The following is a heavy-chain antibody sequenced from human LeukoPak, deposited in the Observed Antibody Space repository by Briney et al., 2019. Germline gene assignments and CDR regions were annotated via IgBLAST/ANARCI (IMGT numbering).Heavy chain of an antibody. CDR3: ARGQHIYSSSWYFDY. V-gene: IGHV4-59*01. J-gene: IGHJ4*02. Sequence: SETLSLTCTVSGGSISSYYWSWIRQPPGKGLEWIGYIYYSGSTNYNPSLKSRVTISVDTSKNQFSLKLSSVTAADTAVYYCARGQHIYSSSWYFDYXGQGTLVTVSS. CDR1: GGSISSYY. CDR2: IYYSGST. D-gene: IGHD6-13*01.